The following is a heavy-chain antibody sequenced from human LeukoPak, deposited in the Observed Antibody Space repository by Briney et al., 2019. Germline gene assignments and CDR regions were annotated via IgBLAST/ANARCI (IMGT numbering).Heavy chain of an antibody. CDR1: GGSISGYY. J-gene: IGHJ4*02. V-gene: IGHV4-59*08. CDR2: IYYSGST. CDR3: ASFSLDVVGAKFDY. D-gene: IGHD1-26*01. Sequence: SETLSLTCTVSGGSISGYYWSWIRQPPGKGLEWIGYIYYSGSTNYNPSLKSRVTISVDTSKNQFSLKLSSVTAADTAVYYCASFSLDVVGAKFDYWGQGTLVTVSS.